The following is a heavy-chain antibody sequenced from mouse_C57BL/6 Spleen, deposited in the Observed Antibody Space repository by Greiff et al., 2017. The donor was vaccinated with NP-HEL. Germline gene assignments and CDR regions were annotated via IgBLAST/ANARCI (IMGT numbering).Heavy chain of an antibody. CDR2: ISSGSSTI. V-gene: IGHV5-17*01. J-gene: IGHJ4*01. CDR3: AREGLLPYYYAMDY. CDR1: GFTFSDYG. D-gene: IGHD2-3*01. Sequence: DVMLVESGGGLVKPGGSLKLSCAASGFTFSDYGMHWVRQAPEKGLEWVAYISSGSSTIYYADTVKGRFTISRDNAKNTLFLQMTSLRSEDTAMYYCAREGLLPYYYAMDYWGQGTSVTVSS.